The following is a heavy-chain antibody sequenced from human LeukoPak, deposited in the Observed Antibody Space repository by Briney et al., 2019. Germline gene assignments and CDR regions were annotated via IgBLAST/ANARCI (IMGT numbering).Heavy chain of an antibody. CDR3: AKAGDIVVVPAAIKFDP. Sequence: GGSLRLSCAASGFTFSSYAMSWVRQAPGKGLEWVSAISGSGGSTYYADPVKGRFTISRDNSKNTLYLQMNSLRAEDTAVYYCAKAGDIVVVPAAIKFDPWGQGTLVTVSS. J-gene: IGHJ5*02. CDR2: ISGSGGST. CDR1: GFTFSSYA. V-gene: IGHV3-23*01. D-gene: IGHD2-2*01.